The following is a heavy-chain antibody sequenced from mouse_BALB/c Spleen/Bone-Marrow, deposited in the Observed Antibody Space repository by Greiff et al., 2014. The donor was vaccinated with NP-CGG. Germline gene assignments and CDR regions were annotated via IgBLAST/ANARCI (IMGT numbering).Heavy chain of an antibody. CDR1: GYSFTSYW. V-gene: IGHV1S126*01. D-gene: IGHD1-1*01. Sequence: VQLQQSGPQLVRPGASVKISCKASGYSFTSYWMHWVKQRPGQGLEWIGMIDPSDSETRLNQKFKDKATLTVDKSSSTAYMQLSSPTSEDSAVYYCAREGDDYGSSAYWGQGTLVTVSA. CDR2: IDPSDSET. CDR3: AREGDDYGSSAY. J-gene: IGHJ3*01.